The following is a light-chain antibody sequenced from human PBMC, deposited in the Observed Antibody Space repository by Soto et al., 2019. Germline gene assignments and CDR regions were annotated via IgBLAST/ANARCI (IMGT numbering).Light chain of an antibody. CDR3: QQSYVPPVP. CDR2: AVS. V-gene: IGKV1-39*01. J-gene: IGKJ4*01. CDR1: QSIGTY. Sequence: VQMCNSPSSLSAKIGDRVTITCRASQSIGTYLDWYQYKPGKAPKVVIYAVSSLQAGVPSRFSGSGSGTDFTLTVSSLQPEDSATYYCQQSYVPPVPFGGG.